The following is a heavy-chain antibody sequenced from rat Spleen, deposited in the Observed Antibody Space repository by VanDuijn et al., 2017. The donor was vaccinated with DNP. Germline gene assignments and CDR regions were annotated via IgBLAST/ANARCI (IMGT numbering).Heavy chain of an antibody. CDR3: IRRTVVTGAMDA. CDR2: IIYDGSRN. Sequence: EVQLVESGGGLVQPGNSLKFSCAASGSTFSDYAMAWVPQSPKQGLEWVATIIYDGSRNYYRDSVKGRFTISRDNAQSTLDLQMNSLRSEDTATYYCIRRTVVTGAMDAWGQVTSVTVSS. D-gene: IGHD1-1*01. CDR1: GSTFSDYA. V-gene: IGHV5-17*01. J-gene: IGHJ4*01.